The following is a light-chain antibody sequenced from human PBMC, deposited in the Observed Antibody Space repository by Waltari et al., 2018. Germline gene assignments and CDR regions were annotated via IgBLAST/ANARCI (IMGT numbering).Light chain of an antibody. V-gene: IGKV1-39*01. CDR2: AAS. CDR1: QSISSY. J-gene: IGKJ1*01. CDR3: QQSYSTLQWT. Sequence: DIQMTQSPSSLSASVGDRVTITCRASQSISSYLNWYQQKPGKAPKLLIYAASRLQSGVPSRFSGSGSGTDFTLTISSLQPEDFATYYCQQSYSTLQWTFGQGTRVEI.